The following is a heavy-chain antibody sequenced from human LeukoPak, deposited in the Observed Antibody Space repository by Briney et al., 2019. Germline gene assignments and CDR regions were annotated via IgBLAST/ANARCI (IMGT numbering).Heavy chain of an antibody. CDR2: ISSSSSYT. CDR3: ARVGYYDPGY. J-gene: IGHJ4*02. D-gene: IGHD3-22*01. V-gene: IGHV3-11*06. CDR1: GFTFSDYY. Sequence: GGSLRLSCAASGFTFSDYYMSWIRQAPGKGLEWVSYISSSSSYTNYADSVKGRFTISRGNAKNSLYLQMNSLRADDTAVYYCARVGYYDPGYWGQGTLITVSS.